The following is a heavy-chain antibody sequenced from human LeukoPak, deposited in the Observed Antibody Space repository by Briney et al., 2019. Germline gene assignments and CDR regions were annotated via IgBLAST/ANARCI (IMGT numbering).Heavy chain of an antibody. CDR1: GYSISSGYY. D-gene: IGHD6-13*01. J-gene: IGHJ6*03. V-gene: IGHV4-38-2*02. Sequence: SETLSLTCTVSGYSISSGYYWGWILQPPGKGLEWIGSIYHSGSTYYNPSLKSRVTISVDTSKNQFSLKLSSVTAADTAVYYCAREGQQLGNYYYYMDVWGKGTTVTVSS. CDR2: IYHSGST. CDR3: AREGQQLGNYYYYMDV.